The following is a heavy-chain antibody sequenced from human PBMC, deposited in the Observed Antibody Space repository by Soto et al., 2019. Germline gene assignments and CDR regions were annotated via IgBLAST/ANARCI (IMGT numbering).Heavy chain of an antibody. CDR1: GGSISSSSYY. V-gene: IGHV4-39*01. J-gene: IGHJ4*02. D-gene: IGHD5-18*01. Sequence: QLQLQESGPGLVKPSETLSLTCTVSGGSISSSSYYWGWLRQPPGKGLEWIGSIYYSGSTYYNPSLKSRVTMSVDTSKNQFSLKLSSVTAADTAVDYCARQAMVIGYYFDYWGQGTLVTVSS. CDR2: IYYSGST. CDR3: ARQAMVIGYYFDY.